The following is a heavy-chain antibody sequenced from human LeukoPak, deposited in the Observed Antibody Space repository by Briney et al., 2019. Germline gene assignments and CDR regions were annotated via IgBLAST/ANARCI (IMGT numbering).Heavy chain of an antibody. J-gene: IGHJ5*02. V-gene: IGHV3-7*01. CDR2: IKQDGSEK. D-gene: IGHD3-9*01. Sequence: GGSLRLSCAASGFTFSSYWMSWVRQAPGKGLEWVANIKQDGSEKYYVDSVKGRFTISRDNAKNSLYLQMNSLRAEDTAVYYCARVKSCLTPRANWFDPWGQGTLVTVSS. CDR1: GFTFSSYW. CDR3: ARVKSCLTPRANWFDP.